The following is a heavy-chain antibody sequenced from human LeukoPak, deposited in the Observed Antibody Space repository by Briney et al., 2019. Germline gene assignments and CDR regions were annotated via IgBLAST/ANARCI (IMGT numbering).Heavy chain of an antibody. CDR2: IHATGST. V-gene: IGHV4-4*07. Sequence: PSETLSLTCTVSGGSVSNYYWSWIRQPAGKELEWIGRIHATGSTNYNPSLKSRVTISVDTSKNHFSLKLSSVTAADTAVYYCARHGTVSSGSYFDYWGQGTQVTLS. J-gene: IGHJ4*02. CDR3: ARHGTVSSGSYFDY. CDR1: GGSVSNYY. D-gene: IGHD1-26*01.